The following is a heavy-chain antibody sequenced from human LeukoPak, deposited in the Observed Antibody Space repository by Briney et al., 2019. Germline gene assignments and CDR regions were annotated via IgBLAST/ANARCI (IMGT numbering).Heavy chain of an antibody. CDR1: GFTVSDHY. V-gene: IGHV3-66*02. D-gene: IGHD5-12*01. CDR3: AKETRGSYSDY. Sequence: GGSLRLSCAASGFTVSDHYMSWVRQAPGKGPEWVSAIYSVGRTYYADSVKGRFTISRDNSKNTLYLQMNSLRAEDTAVYYCAKETRGSYSDYWGQGTLVTVSS. CDR2: IYSVGRT. J-gene: IGHJ4*02.